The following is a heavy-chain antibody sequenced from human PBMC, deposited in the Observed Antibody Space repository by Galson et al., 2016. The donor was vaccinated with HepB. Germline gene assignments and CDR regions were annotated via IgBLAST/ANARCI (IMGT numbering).Heavy chain of an antibody. CDR3: AKRLWTESRGWSFDL. CDR1: GFTFSNYA. Sequence: SLRLSCAASGFTFSNYAMTWVRQAPGKGLEWVSAISGSAGGTYYTDSVKGRVTISRDNFKNTLYLQMRSLRADDTAVYYCAKRLWTESRGWSFDLWGRGTLVIVSS. CDR2: ISGSAGGT. V-gene: IGHV3-23*01. D-gene: IGHD3/OR15-3a*01. J-gene: IGHJ2*01.